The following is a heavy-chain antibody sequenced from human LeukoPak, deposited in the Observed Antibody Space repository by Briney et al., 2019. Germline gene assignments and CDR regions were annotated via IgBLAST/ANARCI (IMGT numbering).Heavy chain of an antibody. J-gene: IGHJ4*02. Sequence: GGSLRLSCAASGFTFSFYTMSWVRQAPGKGLEWVSGLSGSRGSTYYSDSAKGRFTISRDNSKNTLYLQIDFLTAEDTAVYYCARSPVAGPPNYFDYLGQGTLVTVSS. CDR3: ARSPVAGPPNYFDY. CDR1: GFTFSFYT. V-gene: IGHV3-23*01. D-gene: IGHD6-19*01. CDR2: LSGSRGST.